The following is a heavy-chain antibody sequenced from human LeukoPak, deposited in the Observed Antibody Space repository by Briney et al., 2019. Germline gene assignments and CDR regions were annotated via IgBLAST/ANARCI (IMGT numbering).Heavy chain of an antibody. V-gene: IGHV3-21*01. Sequence: GGSLRLSCAASGFTFSSYSMNWVRQAPGKGLEWVSSISSSSSYIYYADSVKGRFTISRDNAKNSLYLQMNSLRAEDTAVYYCARVGFPGSGNYLPQAYYFDYWGQGTLVTVSS. CDR2: ISSSSSYI. CDR3: ARVGFPGSGNYLPQAYYFDY. D-gene: IGHD3-10*01. CDR1: GFTFSSYS. J-gene: IGHJ4*02.